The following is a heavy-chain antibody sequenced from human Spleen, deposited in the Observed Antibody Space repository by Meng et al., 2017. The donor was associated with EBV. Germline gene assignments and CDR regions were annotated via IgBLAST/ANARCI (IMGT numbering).Heavy chain of an antibody. V-gene: IGHV1-24*01. D-gene: IGHD5-12*01. J-gene: IGHJ4*02. Sequence: QVQLVQSGAEVKKPXASVKVAXXVSGYSFTEISMHWVRQAPGKGLEWMGGFDPEDGGTVYAQKFQGRVTMTEDTSADTAYMELSSLRSEDTAVYYCARRSGYHSHVNFFDYWGQGTLVTVSS. CDR1: GYSFTEIS. CDR2: FDPEDGGT. CDR3: ARRSGYHSHVNFFDY.